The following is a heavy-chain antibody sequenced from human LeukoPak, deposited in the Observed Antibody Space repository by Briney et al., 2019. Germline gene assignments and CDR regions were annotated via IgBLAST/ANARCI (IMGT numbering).Heavy chain of an antibody. V-gene: IGHV4-34*01. CDR1: GGSFSGYY. CDR3: ARAQQLYYFDY. J-gene: IGHJ4*02. Sequence: SETLSLTCAVYGGSFSGYYWRWIRQPPGKGLEWIGEINHSESTNYNPSLKSRVTISVDTSKSQFSLKLSSVTAADTAVYYCARAQQLYYFDYWGQGTLVTVSS. D-gene: IGHD6-13*01. CDR2: INHSEST.